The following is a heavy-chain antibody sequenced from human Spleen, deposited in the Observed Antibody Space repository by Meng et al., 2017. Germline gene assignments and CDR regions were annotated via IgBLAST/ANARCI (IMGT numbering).Heavy chain of an antibody. CDR1: GYSISSGYY. D-gene: IGHD3-22*01. J-gene: IGHJ3*02. CDR3: ADYYDRSGYSPGGIDI. V-gene: IGHV4-61*01. Sequence: SETLSLTCAVSGYSISSGYYWGWIRQPPGKGLEWIGYIYYSGSNNYNPSLKSRVTISVDTSKNQFSLKLSSVTAADTAVYYCADYYDRSGYSPGGIDIWGQGTMVTVSS. CDR2: IYYSGSN.